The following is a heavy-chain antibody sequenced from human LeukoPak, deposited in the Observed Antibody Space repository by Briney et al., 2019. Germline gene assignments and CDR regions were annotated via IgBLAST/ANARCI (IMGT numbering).Heavy chain of an antibody. J-gene: IGHJ5*02. D-gene: IGHD2-2*02. V-gene: IGHV1-8*01. CDR1: GYTFTSYD. CDR2: MNPNSGNT. Sequence: ASVKVSCKASGYTFTSYDINWVRQATGQGLEWMGWMNPNSGNTGYAQKFQGRVTMTRNTSISTAYMELSSLRSEDTAVYYCARGYCSSTSCYTDNWFDPWGQGTLATVSS. CDR3: ARGYCSSTSCYTDNWFDP.